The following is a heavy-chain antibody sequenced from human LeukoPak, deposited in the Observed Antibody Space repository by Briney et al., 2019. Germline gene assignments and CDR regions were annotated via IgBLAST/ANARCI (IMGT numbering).Heavy chain of an antibody. CDR2: IYTCGST. V-gene: IGHV4-4*07. CDR1: GGSISSYY. J-gene: IGHJ6*03. D-gene: IGHD2-2*01. Sequence: SETLSLTCTVSGGSISSYYWSWIRQPAGKGLEWIGRIYTCGSTNYNPSLKSRVTMSVDTSKNQFSLKLSSVTAADTAVYYCARTYCSSSSCRNGYYYMDVWGKGTTVTVSS. CDR3: ARTYCSSSSCRNGYYYMDV.